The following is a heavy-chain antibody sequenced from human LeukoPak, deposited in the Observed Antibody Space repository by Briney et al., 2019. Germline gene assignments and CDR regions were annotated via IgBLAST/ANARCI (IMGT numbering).Heavy chain of an antibody. CDR1: GYSFSDYS. CDR2: ISSSGGTM. Sequence: PGGSLRLSCAASGYSFSDYSISWIRQAPGKGLEWISYISSSGGTMTYADSVRGRFTISRDNAKNSLYLEMTSLRAEDTAVYYCARTRTNYYFDYWGQGTPVTFS. J-gene: IGHJ4*02. CDR3: ARTRTNYYFDY. V-gene: IGHV3-11*01. D-gene: IGHD1-1*01.